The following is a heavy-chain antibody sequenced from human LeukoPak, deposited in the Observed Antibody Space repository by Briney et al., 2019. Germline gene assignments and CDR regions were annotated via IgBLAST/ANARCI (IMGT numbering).Heavy chain of an antibody. CDR2: ISYDGSNK. CDR1: GFTFSSSA. CDR3: ARDSDWAFDY. Sequence: PGGSLRLSCAASGFTFSSSAMHWVRQAPGKGLEWVAVISYDGSNKYYADSVKGRFTISRDNSKNTLYLQMNSLRTEDTAVYYCARDSDWAFDYWGQGSLVTVSS. D-gene: IGHD3-9*01. V-gene: IGHV3-30*04. J-gene: IGHJ4*02.